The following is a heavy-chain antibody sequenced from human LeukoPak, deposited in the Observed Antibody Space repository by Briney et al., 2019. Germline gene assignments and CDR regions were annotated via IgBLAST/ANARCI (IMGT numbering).Heavy chain of an antibody. J-gene: IGHJ4*02. D-gene: IGHD3-10*01. CDR1: GYTFTSYA. Sequence: ASVKVSCKASGYTFTSYAISWVRQAPGQGLEWMGGIIPIFGTANYAQKFQGRVTITADESTSTAYMELSSLRSEDTAVYYCARIYYGSGTAQGGWGQGTLVTVSS. CDR3: ARIYYGSGTAQGG. V-gene: IGHV1-69*13. CDR2: IIPIFGTA.